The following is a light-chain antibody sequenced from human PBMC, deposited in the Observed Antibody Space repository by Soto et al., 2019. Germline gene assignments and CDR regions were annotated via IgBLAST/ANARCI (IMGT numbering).Light chain of an antibody. CDR1: HRVNTY. CDR2: DAS. J-gene: IGKJ1*01. Sequence: EILMTQSPATLSVSPGERATLSCRASHRVNTYLAWYQQRPGQAPRLLIYDASTRATGIPARFSGSGSGTEFTLTISSLGSEDFAVYYCQQYNKWPLTFGQGTKVDNK. CDR3: QQYNKWPLT. V-gene: IGKV3-15*01.